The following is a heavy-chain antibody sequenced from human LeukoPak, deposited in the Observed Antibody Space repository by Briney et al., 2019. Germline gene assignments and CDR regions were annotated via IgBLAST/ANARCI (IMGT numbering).Heavy chain of an antibody. CDR1: GFTFSSYS. J-gene: IGHJ6*03. CDR3: ARVGYHYYMDV. Sequence: LGGSLELSCAASGFTFSSYSVNWVRQAPGKGLEGVSYISSSSSTIYYADSVKGRFTISRDNAKNSLYLQMNSLRAEDTAVYYCARVGYHYYMDVWGKGTTVTVSS. V-gene: IGHV3-48*01. D-gene: IGHD6-13*01. CDR2: ISSSSSTI.